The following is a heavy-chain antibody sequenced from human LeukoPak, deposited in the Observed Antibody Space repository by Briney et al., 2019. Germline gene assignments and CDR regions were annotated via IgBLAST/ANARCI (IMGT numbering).Heavy chain of an antibody. D-gene: IGHD3-10*01. CDR2: IYYSGST. J-gene: IGHJ5*02. CDR1: GGSISSSSYY. Sequence: SETLSLTCTVSGGSISSSSYYWGWIRQPPGKGLEWIGSIYYSGSTYYNPSHKSRVTISVDTSKNQFSLKLSSVTAADTAVYYCARRVWFGESRNWFDPWGQGTLVTVSS. V-gene: IGHV4-39*01. CDR3: ARRVWFGESRNWFDP.